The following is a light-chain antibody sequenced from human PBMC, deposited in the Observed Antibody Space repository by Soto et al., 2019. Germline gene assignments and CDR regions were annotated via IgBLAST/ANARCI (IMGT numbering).Light chain of an antibody. V-gene: IGLV1-40*01. CDR2: ANN. J-gene: IGLJ1*01. CDR3: QSYDTSLSGYV. Sequence: QSVLTQPPSVSGAPGQSVTISCTGSSSNIGAGYDIHWYQQVPGTAPKPLIYANNNRASGVPDRFSGSKSGTSASLAITGLQAEDEADYYCQSYDTSLSGYVFGPGTKLTVL. CDR1: SSNIGAGYD.